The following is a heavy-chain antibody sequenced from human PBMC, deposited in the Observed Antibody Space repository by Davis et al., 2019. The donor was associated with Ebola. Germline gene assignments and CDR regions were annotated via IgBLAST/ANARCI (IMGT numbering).Heavy chain of an antibody. J-gene: IGHJ1*01. CDR2: INPNSGGT. V-gene: IGHV1-2*04. Sequence: ALVKVSCKASGYTFTGYYMHWVRQAPGQGLEWMGWINPNSGGTNYAQKFQGWVTMTRDTSISTAYMELSSLRSEDTAVYYCARGFVEQWLDYFQHWGQGTLVTVSS. D-gene: IGHD6-19*01. CDR3: ARGFVEQWLDYFQH. CDR1: GYTFTGYY.